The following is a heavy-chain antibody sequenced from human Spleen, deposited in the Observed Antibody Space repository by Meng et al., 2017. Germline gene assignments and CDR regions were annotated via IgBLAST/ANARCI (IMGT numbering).Heavy chain of an antibody. Sequence: GESLKISCVVSGGTFGGSDIHWVRQASGKGLEWVGRIRSKTNNFATAYPASVKGRFTISRDDSKDTAFLQMNSLITEDTALYYCTMYASGHIWGQGTVVTVSS. CDR1: GGTFGGSD. J-gene: IGHJ3*02. V-gene: IGHV3-73*01. D-gene: IGHD2-8*01. CDR2: IRSKTNNFAT. CDR3: TMYASGHI.